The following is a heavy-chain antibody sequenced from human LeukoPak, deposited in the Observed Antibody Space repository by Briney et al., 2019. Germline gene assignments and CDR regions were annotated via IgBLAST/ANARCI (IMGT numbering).Heavy chain of an antibody. Sequence: SETLSLTCVVSGGSISSTSYYLGWVRQPPGKGLEWIGSIYYSGSTYYSPSPKSRVTISVDTSKNQFSLKLSSVTAADTAVYYCARLLRVGYCSTTTCNWFDPWGQGTLVTVSS. CDR2: IYYSGST. J-gene: IGHJ5*02. D-gene: IGHD2-2*03. V-gene: IGHV4-39*07. CDR3: ARLLRVGYCSTTTCNWFDP. CDR1: GGSISSTSYY.